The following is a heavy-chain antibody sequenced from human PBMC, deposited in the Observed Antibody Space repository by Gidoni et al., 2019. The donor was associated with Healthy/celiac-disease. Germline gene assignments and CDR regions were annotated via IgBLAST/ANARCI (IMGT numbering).Heavy chain of an antibody. V-gene: IGHV3-30-3*01. J-gene: IGHJ4*02. CDR2: ISYDGSNK. Sequence: QVQLVESGGGVVQPGRSLRLSCAASGFTFSSYAMHWVRQAPGKGLEWVAVISYDGSNKYYADSVKGRFTISRDNSKNTLYLQMNSLRAEDTAVYYCARERLGNCGGDCYFDYWGQGTLVTVSS. D-gene: IGHD2-21*02. CDR3: ARERLGNCGGDCYFDY. CDR1: GFTFSSYA.